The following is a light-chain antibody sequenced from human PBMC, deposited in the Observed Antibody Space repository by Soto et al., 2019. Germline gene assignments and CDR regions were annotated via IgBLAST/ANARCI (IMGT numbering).Light chain of an antibody. CDR3: QQYGSSPWT. CDR2: GAS. Sequence: EIAFTQSPCTLSLSPGERATLSCRASQSVSSSYLAWYQHKPGQAPRLLIYGASSRATGIPDRFSGSGSGTDFTLTISRLEPDDFAVYYCQQYGSSPWTFGQGTKV. J-gene: IGKJ1*01. CDR1: QSVSSSY. V-gene: IGKV3-20*01.